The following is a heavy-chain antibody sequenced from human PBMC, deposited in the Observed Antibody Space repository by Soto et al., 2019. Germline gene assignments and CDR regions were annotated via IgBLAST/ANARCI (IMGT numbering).Heavy chain of an antibody. CDR3: ARDGGVGVRARAY. J-gene: IGHJ4*02. Sequence: QVQLQESGPGLVKPSQTLSLTCTVSGGSISSGGYYWSWIRQHPVKGLEWIGYIYYSGSTYYNPSLKSRVTISVDTSKNQFSLKLSSVTAADTAVYYCARDGGVGVRARAYWGQGTLVTVSS. D-gene: IGHD3-10*01. CDR1: GGSISSGGYY. CDR2: IYYSGST. V-gene: IGHV4-31*03.